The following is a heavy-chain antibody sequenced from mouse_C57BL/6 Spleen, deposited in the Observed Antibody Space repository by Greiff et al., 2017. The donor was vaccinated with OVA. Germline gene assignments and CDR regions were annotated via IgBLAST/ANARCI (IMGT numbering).Heavy chain of an antibody. V-gene: IGHV1-64*01. J-gene: IGHJ4*01. CDR2: IHPNSGST. CDR1: GYTFTSYW. Sequence: QVQLQQSGAALVKPGASVQLSCKASGYTFTSYWMHWVKQRPGQGLEWIGMIHPNSGSTNYNERFKSKATLTEDKSSSTAYMQLSSLTSEDSAVYYCARSRDSSDAMDYWGQGTSVTVSS. CDR3: ARSRDSSDAMDY. D-gene: IGHD3-2*02.